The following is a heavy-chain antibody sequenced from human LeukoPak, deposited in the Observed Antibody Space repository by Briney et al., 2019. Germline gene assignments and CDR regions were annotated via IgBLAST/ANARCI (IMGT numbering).Heavy chain of an antibody. J-gene: IGHJ5*02. V-gene: IGHV3-30*02. CDR2: IRYDGSNK. CDR3: AKGGLTYNWFDP. D-gene: IGHD2-21*01. Sequence: GGSLRLSCAASGFTFSNYGMHWVRQAPGKGLEWVAFIRYDGSNKYYADSVKGRFTISRDNSKNTLYLQMNSLRAEDTAVYYCAKGGLTYNWFDPWGQGTLVTVSS. CDR1: GFTFSNYG.